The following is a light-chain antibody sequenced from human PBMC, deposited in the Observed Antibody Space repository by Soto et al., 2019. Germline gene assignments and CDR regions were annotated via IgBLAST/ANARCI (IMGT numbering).Light chain of an antibody. V-gene: IGLV2-14*01. CDR3: TSYTNSGTWV. J-gene: IGLJ3*02. Sequence: QSALTQPASVSGSPGQSITISCAGTSSDVGGYNYVSWYQQHPDKAPELMIYEVINRPSGVSNRFSGSKSGNTASLTISGLQAEDEADYYCTSYTNSGTWVFGGGTKLTVL. CDR2: EVI. CDR1: SSDVGGYNY.